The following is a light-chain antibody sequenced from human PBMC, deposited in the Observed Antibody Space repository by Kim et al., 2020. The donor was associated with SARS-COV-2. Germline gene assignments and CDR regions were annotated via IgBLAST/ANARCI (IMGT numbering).Light chain of an antibody. V-gene: IGLV2-11*01. CDR2: DVS. J-gene: IGLJ2*01. CDR3: CSYAGSYNVV. CDR1: SSDVGGYNY. Sequence: GQSVTISCTGTSSDVGGYNYVSWYQQHPGKAPKLMIYDVSKRPSVVPDRFSGSKSGNTASLTISGLQAEDEADYYCCSYAGSYNVVFGGGTKLTVL.